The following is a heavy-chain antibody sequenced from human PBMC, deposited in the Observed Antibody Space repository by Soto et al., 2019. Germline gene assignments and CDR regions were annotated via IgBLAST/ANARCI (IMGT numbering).Heavy chain of an antibody. V-gene: IGHV1-3*01. CDR2: INAGNGNT. D-gene: IGHD2-2*01. CDR1: GYTFTSYA. Sequence: ASVKVSCKASGYTFTSYAMHWVRQAPGQRLEWMGWINAGNGNTKYSQKFQGRVTITRDTSASTAYMELSSLRSEDTAVYYCARGAAIVVVPAMHFDYWGQGTLVTV. J-gene: IGHJ4*02. CDR3: ARGAAIVVVPAMHFDY.